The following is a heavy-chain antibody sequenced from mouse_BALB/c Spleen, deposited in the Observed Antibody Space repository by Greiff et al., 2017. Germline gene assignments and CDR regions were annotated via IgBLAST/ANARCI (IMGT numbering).Heavy chain of an antibody. Sequence: VQVVESGPGLVQPSQSLSITCTVSGFSLTSYGVHWVRQSPGKGLEWLGVIWSGGSTDYNAAFISRLSISKDNSKSQVFFKMNSLQADDTAIYYCARIRGNYDYAMDYWGQGTSVTVSS. D-gene: IGHD2-1*01. V-gene: IGHV2-4-1*01. CDR2: IWSGGST. J-gene: IGHJ4*01. CDR1: GFSLTSYG. CDR3: ARIRGNYDYAMDY.